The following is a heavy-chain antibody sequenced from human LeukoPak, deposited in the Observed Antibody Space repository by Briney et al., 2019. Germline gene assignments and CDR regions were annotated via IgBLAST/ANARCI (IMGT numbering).Heavy chain of an antibody. Sequence: GGSLRLSCAASGFTFSSHWMSWARQAPGKGLEWVANMKQDGSEQYYADSVKGRFTISRDNAQNSLYLQMNSLRVEDTAVYYCARDTDGPDYWGQGTLVTVSS. D-gene: IGHD4-17*01. CDR1: GFTFSSHW. CDR2: MKQDGSEQ. V-gene: IGHV3-7*01. CDR3: ARDTDGPDY. J-gene: IGHJ4*02.